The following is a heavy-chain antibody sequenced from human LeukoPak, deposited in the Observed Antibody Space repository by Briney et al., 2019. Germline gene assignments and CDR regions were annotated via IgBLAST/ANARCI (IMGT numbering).Heavy chain of an antibody. Sequence: GGSLRLSCAASGFTFSSYAMSWVRQAPGKGLEWVSAISGSGGSTYYADSVKGRFTISRDNSKNTLYLQMNSLRAEDTAVYYCAKAKHYDFWSGYTSDAFDIRGQGTMVTVSS. CDR3: AKAKHYDFWSGYTSDAFDI. D-gene: IGHD3-3*01. V-gene: IGHV3-23*01. J-gene: IGHJ3*02. CDR2: ISGSGGST. CDR1: GFTFSSYA.